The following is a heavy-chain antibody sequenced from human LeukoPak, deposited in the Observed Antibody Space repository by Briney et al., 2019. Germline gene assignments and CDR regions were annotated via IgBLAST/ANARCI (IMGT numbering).Heavy chain of an antibody. CDR1: GGSISSSSYY. V-gene: IGHV4-39*07. CDR3: ARDLWGLSDALFDI. Sequence: SETLSLTCTVSGGSISSSSYYWGWIRQPPGKGREWIGSIYYSGSTYYNPSLKSRVTISVDTSKNQFSLKLSSVTAADTAVYYCARDLWGLSDALFDIWGQGTMVTVSS. CDR2: IYYSGST. D-gene: IGHD4-17*01. J-gene: IGHJ3*02.